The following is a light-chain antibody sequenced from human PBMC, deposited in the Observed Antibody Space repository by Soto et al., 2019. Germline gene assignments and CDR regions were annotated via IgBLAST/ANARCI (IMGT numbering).Light chain of an antibody. V-gene: IGKV3-20*01. CDR2: GAS. J-gene: IGKJ5*01. Sequence: EIVLTQSPCTLALSPGERATLSCRASQSISCNYLAWYQQKPGHAPRLLIFGASNRATGIPERLSGSGSGTDFTLTISRLEPQDSAMYYCQQCVISVTFGQGTRLEIK. CDR3: QQCVISVT. CDR1: QSISCNY.